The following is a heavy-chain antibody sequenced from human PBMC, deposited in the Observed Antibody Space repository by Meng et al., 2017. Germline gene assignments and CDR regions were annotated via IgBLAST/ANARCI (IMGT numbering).Heavy chain of an antibody. Sequence: GESLKISCAASGFTFSDYYMSWIRQAPGKGPEWVSAISGSGGSTYYADSVKGRFTISRDNSKNTLYLQMNSLRAEDTAVYYCAKSLYDSSGYWGRRYYFDYWGQGTLVTVSS. J-gene: IGHJ4*02. CDR1: GFTFSDYY. V-gene: IGHV3-23*01. CDR3: AKSLYDSSGYWGRRYYFDY. CDR2: ISGSGGST. D-gene: IGHD3-22*01.